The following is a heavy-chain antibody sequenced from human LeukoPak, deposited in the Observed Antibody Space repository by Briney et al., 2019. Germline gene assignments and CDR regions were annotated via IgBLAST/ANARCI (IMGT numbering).Heavy chain of an antibody. CDR2: ISSRSSYI. J-gene: IGHJ4*02. CDR3: ARDPEVLGYGSGRDYFDY. CDR1: GFTFSSSS. D-gene: IGHD3-10*01. Sequence: PGGSLRLSCAASGFTFSSSSMNWVRHAPRRGLEWASSISSRSSYIYYADSVKGRFTISRDNAKNSLYLQMNSLRAEDTAVYYCARDPEVLGYGSGRDYFDYWGQGTRVTVSS. V-gene: IGHV3-21*01.